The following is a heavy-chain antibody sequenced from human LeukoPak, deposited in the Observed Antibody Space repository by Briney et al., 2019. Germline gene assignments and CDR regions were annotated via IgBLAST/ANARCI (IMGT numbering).Heavy chain of an antibody. CDR1: GGTFSSYA. D-gene: IGHD1-26*01. Sequence: GASVKVSCKASGGTFSSYAISWVRQAPGQGLEWMGRIIPILGIASYAQKFQGRVTITADKSTSTAYIQLSSLRSEDTAVYYCAREEVGATNRYFDYWGQGTQVTVSS. CDR2: IIPILGIA. J-gene: IGHJ4*02. V-gene: IGHV1-69*04. CDR3: AREEVGATNRYFDY.